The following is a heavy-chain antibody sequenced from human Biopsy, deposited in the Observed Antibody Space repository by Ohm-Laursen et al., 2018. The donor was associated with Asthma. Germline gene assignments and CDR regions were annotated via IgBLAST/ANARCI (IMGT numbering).Heavy chain of an antibody. CDR3: ARFKRGYSYGYAGVFDY. J-gene: IGHJ4*02. D-gene: IGHD5-18*01. Sequence: SLRLSCAASRFTYETHWVRQAPGKGLEWVAVISYDGSSIYYADSVKGRFTISRDNSKNTLSLQMNSLTAEDTAVYYCARFKRGYSYGYAGVFDYWGQGTLVTVSS. CDR2: ISYDGSSI. CDR1: RFTYE. V-gene: IGHV3-30*04.